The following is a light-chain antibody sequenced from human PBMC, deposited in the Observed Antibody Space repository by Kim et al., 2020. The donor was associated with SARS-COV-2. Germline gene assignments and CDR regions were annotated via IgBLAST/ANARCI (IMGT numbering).Light chain of an antibody. Sequence: GERVNRAGRARQRVRSRDVTGYQQKHGQAPRSLIYGASTRDTGSPATFSGSGSGTEFTLTISSLQPEDFAVYYCQQDYNLPGWTFGQGTKVDIK. CDR1: QRVRSRD. V-gene: IGKV3D-7*01. J-gene: IGKJ1*01. CDR2: GAS. CDR3: QQDYNLPGWT.